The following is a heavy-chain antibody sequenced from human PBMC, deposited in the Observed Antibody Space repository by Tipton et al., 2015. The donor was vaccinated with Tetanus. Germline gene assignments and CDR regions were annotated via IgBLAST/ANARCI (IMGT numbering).Heavy chain of an antibody. J-gene: IGHJ6*02. CDR2: VTWNSGVI. V-gene: IGHV3-9*01. D-gene: IGHD3-10*01. CDR3: ARDRGVRGGYYYYHGMDV. Sequence: SLRLSCAASGFTFDDYGMHWVRQVPGKGLEWVSGVTWNSGVIAYADSVKGRLTISRANAKNSLYLQMNSLRVEDTAVYYCARDRGVRGGYYYYHGMDVWGQGTTVTVSS. CDR1: GFTFDDYG.